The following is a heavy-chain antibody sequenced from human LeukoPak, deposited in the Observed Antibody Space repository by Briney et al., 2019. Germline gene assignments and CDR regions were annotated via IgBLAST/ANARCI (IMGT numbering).Heavy chain of an antibody. J-gene: IGHJ4*02. CDR1: GGTFSSYA. CDR3: ASRDGSGIYRDY. D-gene: IGHD3-10*01. V-gene: IGHV1-69*13. CDR2: IIPIFGTA. Sequence: GASVKVSCKASGGTFSSYAISWVRQAPGQGLEWMGGIIPIFGTANYAQKFQGRVTITADESTSTAYMELSSLRSEDTAVYYCASRDGSGIYRDYWGQGTLVTVSS.